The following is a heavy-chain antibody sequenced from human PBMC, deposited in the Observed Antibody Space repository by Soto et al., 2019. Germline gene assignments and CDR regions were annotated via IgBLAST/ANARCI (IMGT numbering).Heavy chain of an antibody. CDR3: AREGPQDIVATITYYYYGMDV. J-gene: IGHJ6*02. V-gene: IGHV1-69*13. CDR1: GYTFTSYA. Sequence: SVKVSFKASGYTFTSYAMHWVRQAPGQRLEWMGGIIPIFGTTNYAQKFQGRVTITADESTSTAYMELSSLRSEDTAVYYCAREGPQDIVATITYYYYGMDVWGQGTTVTVSS. CDR2: IIPIFGTT. D-gene: IGHD5-12*01.